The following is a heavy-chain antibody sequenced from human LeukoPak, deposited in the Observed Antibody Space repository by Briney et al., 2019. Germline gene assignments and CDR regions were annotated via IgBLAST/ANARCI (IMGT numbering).Heavy chain of an antibody. CDR3: ARGGRGGLDCSSTSCYPGIVDY. V-gene: IGHV3-21*01. Sequence: KPGGSLRLSCAASGFTFSSYSMNWVRQAPGKGLEWVSSISSSSSYIYYADSVKGRFTISRDNAKNSLYLQMNSLRAEDTAVYYCARGGRGGLDCSSTSCYPGIVDYWGQGTLVTVSS. D-gene: IGHD2-2*01. J-gene: IGHJ4*02. CDR1: GFTFSSYS. CDR2: ISSSSSYI.